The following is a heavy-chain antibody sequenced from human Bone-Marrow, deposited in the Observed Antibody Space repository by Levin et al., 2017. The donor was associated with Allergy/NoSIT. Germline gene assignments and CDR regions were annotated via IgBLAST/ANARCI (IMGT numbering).Heavy chain of an antibody. V-gene: IGHV3-9*01. CDR3: AKDGRAAGEGLVSYYYYYGLDG. CDR2: IAWNSASR. Sequence: QPGGSLRLSCAASGFKFDDHAMHWVRQVPGKGLEWVAGIAWNSASRSYSDSVKGRFTISRDNAKRSLYQEMNSLRLEDTALYYCAKDGRAAGEGLVSYYYYYGLDGWGHGTTVTVSS. J-gene: IGHJ6*02. CDR1: GFKFDDHA. D-gene: IGHD3-10*01.